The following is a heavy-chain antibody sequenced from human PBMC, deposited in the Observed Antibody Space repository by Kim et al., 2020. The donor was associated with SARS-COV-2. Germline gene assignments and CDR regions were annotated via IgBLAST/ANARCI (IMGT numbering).Heavy chain of an antibody. J-gene: IGHJ4*02. Sequence: WYNDYAVSVKSRITINPDTSKNQFSLQLNSVTPEDTAVYYCAREGYYFDYWGQGTLVTVSS. CDR3: AREGYYFDY. V-gene: IGHV6-1*01. CDR2: WYN.